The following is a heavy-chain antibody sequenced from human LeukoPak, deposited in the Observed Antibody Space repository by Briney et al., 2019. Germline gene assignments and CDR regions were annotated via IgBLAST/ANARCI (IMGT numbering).Heavy chain of an antibody. CDR1: GYSFTSYW. V-gene: IGHV5-51*01. CDR2: IFPSDSDT. D-gene: IGHD2-15*01. Sequence: GESLQISCQGSGYSFTSYWIGWVRQMPGKGLEWMGIIFPSDSDTRYSPSFQGQVTISADKSISTAYLQWSSLKASDTAMYYCARRGVGYCSGGSCYAFDIWGQGTMVTVSS. J-gene: IGHJ3*02. CDR3: ARRGVGYCSGGSCYAFDI.